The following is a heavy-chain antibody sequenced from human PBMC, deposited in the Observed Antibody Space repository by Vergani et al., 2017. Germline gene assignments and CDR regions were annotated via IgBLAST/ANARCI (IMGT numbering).Heavy chain of an antibody. CDR3: ARRPVAGRRGDWYFDL. D-gene: IGHD6-19*01. Sequence: QVQLVESGGGVVQPGRSLRLSCAASGFTFSSYGMHWVRQAPGKGLEWVAVIWYDGSNKYYADSVKGRFTISRDNSKNTLYLQMNSLRAEDTAVYYCARRPVAGRRGDWYFDLWGRGTLVTVSS. CDR2: IWYDGSNK. J-gene: IGHJ2*01. V-gene: IGHV3-33*01. CDR1: GFTFSSYG.